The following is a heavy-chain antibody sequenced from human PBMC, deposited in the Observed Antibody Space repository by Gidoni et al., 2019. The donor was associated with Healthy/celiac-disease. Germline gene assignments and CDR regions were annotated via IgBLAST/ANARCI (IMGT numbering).Heavy chain of an antibody. CDR3: AKDLGVVPAARD. D-gene: IGHD2-2*01. V-gene: IGHV3-9*01. CDR1: GFTFDDYA. CDR2: ISWNSGSI. Sequence: EVQLVESGGCLVQPGRSLRLSCAASGFTFDDYAMHWVRQAPGKGLEWVSGISWNSGSIGYADSVKGRFTISRDNAKNSLYLQMNSLRAEDTALYYCAKDLGVVPAARDWGQGTLVTVSS. J-gene: IGHJ4*02.